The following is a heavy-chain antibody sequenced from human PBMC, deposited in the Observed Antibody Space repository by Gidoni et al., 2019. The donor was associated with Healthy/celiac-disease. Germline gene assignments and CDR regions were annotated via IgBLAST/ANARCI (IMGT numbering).Heavy chain of an antibody. D-gene: IGHD7-27*01. CDR3: ASQRKLTGDVFAPYYYYGMDV. CDR1: GGTFSSYA. Sequence: QVQLVQSGAEVTKPGSSVKVSCKASGGTFSSYAISWVRQAPGQGLEWMGGIIPIFGTANYAQKFQGRVTITADKSTSTAYMELSSLRSEDTAVYYCASQRKLTGDVFAPYYYYGMDVWGQGTTVTVSS. J-gene: IGHJ6*02. V-gene: IGHV1-69*06. CDR2: IIPIFGTA.